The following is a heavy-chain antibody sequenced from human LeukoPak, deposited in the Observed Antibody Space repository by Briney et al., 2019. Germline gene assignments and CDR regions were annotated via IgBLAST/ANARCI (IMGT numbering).Heavy chain of an antibody. J-gene: IGHJ4*02. CDR1: GFTFDDYG. CDR2: ISWNSGSI. D-gene: IGHD1-26*01. V-gene: IGHV3-9*01. Sequence: GRSLRLSCAASGFTFDDYGMHWVRQAPGKGLEWVSGISWNSGSIDFADSVKGRFTISRDNSKNTLYLQMNSLRAEDTAVYYCARLSGSFLDYWGQGTLVTVSS. CDR3: ARLSGSFLDY.